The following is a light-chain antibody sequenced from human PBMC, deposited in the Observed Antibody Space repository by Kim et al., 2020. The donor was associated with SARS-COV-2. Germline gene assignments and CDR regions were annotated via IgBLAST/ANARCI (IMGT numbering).Light chain of an antibody. Sequence: GAPGQTASITCSGHKLGDKYACWYQQKPGQSPVLVIYQDSKRPSGIPERFSGSNSGNTATLTISGTQAMDEADYYCQAWDSSTVVFGGGTQLTVL. CDR1: KLGDKY. CDR3: QAWDSSTVV. CDR2: QDS. J-gene: IGLJ2*01. V-gene: IGLV3-1*01.